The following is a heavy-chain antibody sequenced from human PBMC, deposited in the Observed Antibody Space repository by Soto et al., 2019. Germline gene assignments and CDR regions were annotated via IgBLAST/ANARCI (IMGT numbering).Heavy chain of an antibody. CDR1: GGSMSSHY. J-gene: IGHJ4*02. Sequence: SETLSLPCTFSGGSMSSHYWTWLRQPPGKGLEWIGYISYSGSTYYNPSLKSRVTISADTSRNQFSLKLSSVIAADTAVYYCARADPDASVGYWGQGTLVTVSS. CDR2: ISYSGST. D-gene: IGHD3-16*01. V-gene: IGHV4-59*11. CDR3: ARADPDASVGY.